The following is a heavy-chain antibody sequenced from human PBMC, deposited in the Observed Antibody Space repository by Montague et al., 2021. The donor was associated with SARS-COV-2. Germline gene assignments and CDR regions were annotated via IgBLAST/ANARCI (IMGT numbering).Heavy chain of an antibody. CDR2: IYYSGST. V-gene: IGHV4-59*01. Sequence: SETLSLTCTVSGGSISSYYWSWIRQPPGKGLEWIGYIYYSGSTNYNPSLKSRVTISVDTSKNQFSLKLSSVTAAGTAVYYCARALHCSDGSCYPNWFDPWGQGTLVTVSS. CDR1: GGSISSYY. D-gene: IGHD2-15*01. J-gene: IGHJ5*02. CDR3: ARALHCSDGSCYPNWFDP.